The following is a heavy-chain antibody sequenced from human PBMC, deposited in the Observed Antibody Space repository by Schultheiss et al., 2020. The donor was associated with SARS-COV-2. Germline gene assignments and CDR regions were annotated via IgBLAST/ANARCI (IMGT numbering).Heavy chain of an antibody. CDR1: GGSFSGYY. CDR3: ARGVRSHYDILTGFYRKFGGMDV. V-gene: IGHV4-34*01. J-gene: IGHJ6*02. Sequence: SETLSLTFAVYGGSFSGYYWSWIRQPPGKGLEWIGEINHSGSTNYNPSLKSRVTISVDTSKNQFSLKLSSVTAADTAVYYCARGVRSHYDILTGFYRKFGGMDVWGQGTTVTVSS. D-gene: IGHD3-9*01. CDR2: INHSGST.